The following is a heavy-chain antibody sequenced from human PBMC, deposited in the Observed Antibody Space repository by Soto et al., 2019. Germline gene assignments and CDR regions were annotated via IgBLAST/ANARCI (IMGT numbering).Heavy chain of an antibody. CDR1: GFTFSSYS. CDR2: ISSSSSYI. D-gene: IGHD2-15*01. Sequence: GGSLRLSCAASGFTFSSYSMNWVRQAPGKGLEWVSSISSSSSYIYYADSVKGRFTISRDNAKNSLYLQMNSLRAEDTAVYYCARDPEGYCSGGSCYPDYYYGMDVWGQGTTVTVSS. CDR3: ARDPEGYCSGGSCYPDYYYGMDV. V-gene: IGHV3-21*01. J-gene: IGHJ6*02.